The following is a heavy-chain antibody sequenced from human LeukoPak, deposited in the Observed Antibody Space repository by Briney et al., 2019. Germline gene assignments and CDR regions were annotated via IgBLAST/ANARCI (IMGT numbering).Heavy chain of an antibody. D-gene: IGHD3-10*01. V-gene: IGHV1-18*01. CDR1: GYTFSSHS. Sequence: ASVKVSRKTSGYTFSSHSMNWVRQAPGQGLEWLGWISPYNGNTKYAQKIQGRATMTTDTSTSTAYLELRSLRSDDTAVYYCARGECDLLGDYWGQGTLVTVSS. J-gene: IGHJ4*02. CDR2: ISPYNGNT. CDR3: ARGECDLLGDY.